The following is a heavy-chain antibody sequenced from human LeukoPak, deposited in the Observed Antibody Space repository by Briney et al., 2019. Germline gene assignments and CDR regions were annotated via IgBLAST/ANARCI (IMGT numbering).Heavy chain of an antibody. Sequence: GGSLRLSCAGSGFTFSNYGIHWVRQAPGKGLEWVAVISYDGSNKYYADSVKGRFTISRDNSKNTLYLQMNSLRAEDTAMYYCARSRFYEISGYDAYHYYYGMDVWGRGTTVTVSS. J-gene: IGHJ6*02. D-gene: IGHD5-12*01. CDR2: ISYDGSNK. CDR3: ARSRFYEISGYDAYHYYYGMDV. V-gene: IGHV3-30*03. CDR1: GFTFSNYG.